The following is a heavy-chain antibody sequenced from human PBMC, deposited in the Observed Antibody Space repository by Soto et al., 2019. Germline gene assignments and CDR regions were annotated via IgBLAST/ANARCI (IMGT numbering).Heavy chain of an antibody. Sequence: PSETLSLTCIVSGASISNHYWSWIRQPPGKGLEWIGYVHYSGSTNFNPSLKNRVTISVDTSKNQFSLKLASVTAADTAVYYCARDGSTTGWYAGDYWGQGTLVTVSS. D-gene: IGHD6-19*01. CDR1: GASISNHY. J-gene: IGHJ4*02. V-gene: IGHV4-59*11. CDR3: ARDGSTTGWYAGDY. CDR2: VHYSGST.